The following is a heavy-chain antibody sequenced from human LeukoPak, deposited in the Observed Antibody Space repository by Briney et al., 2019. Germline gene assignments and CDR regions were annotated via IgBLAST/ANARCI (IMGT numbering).Heavy chain of an antibody. D-gene: IGHD6-13*01. CDR3: AKDLSSSWYYFDY. CDR2: ISADSATT. J-gene: IGHJ4*02. CDR1: GFTFSSYE. V-gene: IGHV3-23*01. Sequence: PGGSLRLSCAASGFTFSSYEMNWVRQAPGKGLEWVSVISADSATTFYADSVKGRFTISRDNSKNTLYLQMNSLRAEDTAVYYCAKDLSSSWYYFDYWGQGTLVTVSS.